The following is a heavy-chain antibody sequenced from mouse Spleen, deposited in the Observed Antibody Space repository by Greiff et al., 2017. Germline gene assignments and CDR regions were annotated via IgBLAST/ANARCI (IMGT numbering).Heavy chain of an antibody. CDR1: GYTFTDYY. D-gene: IGHD4-1*01. V-gene: IGHV1-26*01. CDR3: ARTGTRYFDY. CDR2: INPNNGGT. J-gene: IGHJ2*01. Sequence: VQLQQSGPELVKPGASVKISCKASGYTFTDYYMNWVKQSHGKSLEWIGDINPNNGGTSYNQKFKGKATLTVDKSSSTAYMELRSLTSEDSAVYYCARTGTRYFDYWGQGTTLTVSS.